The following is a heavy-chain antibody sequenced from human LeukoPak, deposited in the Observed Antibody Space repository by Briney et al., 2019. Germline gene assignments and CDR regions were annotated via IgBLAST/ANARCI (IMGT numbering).Heavy chain of an antibody. CDR2: ITGSGHIT. D-gene: IGHD2-15*01. CDR1: GFTFSTYA. CDR3: AKGVDYYYMDV. V-gene: IGHV3-23*01. J-gene: IGHJ6*03. Sequence: GGSLRLSCAASGFTFSTYAMTWVRQAPGKGLEWVSAITGSGHITYYADSVKGRFTISRDNSKNTLQLQMNSLRAEDTAVYYCAKGVDYYYMDVWGKGTTVTVSS.